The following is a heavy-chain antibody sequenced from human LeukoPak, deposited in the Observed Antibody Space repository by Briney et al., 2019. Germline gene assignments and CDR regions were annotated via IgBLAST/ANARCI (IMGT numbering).Heavy chain of an antibody. CDR2: IFHSGNT. J-gene: IGHJ4*02. V-gene: IGHV4/OR15-8*01. D-gene: IGHD2-8*01. CDR3: PRGLMTTGRSNFDY. Sequence: PSETLSLTCGVSGGSISSSNWWSWVRQPPGKGLEWIGEIFHSGNTNYNPSLKSRVTISVDKSKNQFSLRLSSVTAADTAVYYCPRGLMTTGRSNFDYWGQGTLVTVSS. CDR1: GGSISSSNW.